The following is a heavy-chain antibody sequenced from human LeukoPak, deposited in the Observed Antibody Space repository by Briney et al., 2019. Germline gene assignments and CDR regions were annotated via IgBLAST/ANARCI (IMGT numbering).Heavy chain of an antibody. CDR3: ARGVPMVRGVIRGSWFDP. D-gene: IGHD3-10*01. CDR1: GGSFSGYY. V-gene: IGHV4-34*01. Sequence: PSETLSLTCAVYGGSFSGYYWSWIRQPPGKGLEWIGEINHSGSTNYNPSLKSRVTISVDTSKNQFSLKLSSVTAADTAVYYCARGVPMVRGVIRGSWFDPWGQGTLVTVSS. J-gene: IGHJ5*02. CDR2: INHSGST.